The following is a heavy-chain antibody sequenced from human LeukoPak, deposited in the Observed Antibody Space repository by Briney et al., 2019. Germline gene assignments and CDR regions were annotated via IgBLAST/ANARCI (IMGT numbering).Heavy chain of an antibody. V-gene: IGHV3-23*01. CDR3: ARNTRQQLAIDY. CDR1: GFTFRSHA. Sequence: RTGGSLRLSCVGPGFTFRSHAMSWVRQAPEKGLEFVSGIYENGGTTYYADSVKGRFSISRDNSKNTLYLQMNSLRAEDTAVYYCARNTRQQLAIDYWGQGTLVTVSS. J-gene: IGHJ4*02. CDR2: IYENGGTT. D-gene: IGHD6-13*01.